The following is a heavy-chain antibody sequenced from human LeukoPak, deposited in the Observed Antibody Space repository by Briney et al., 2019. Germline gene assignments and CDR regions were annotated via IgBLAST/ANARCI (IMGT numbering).Heavy chain of an antibody. V-gene: IGHV4-38-2*02. CDR1: GYSISSGYY. Sequence: SETLSLTCTVSGYSISSGYYWGWIRPPPGKGLEWIGSIYHSGSTYYNPSLKSRVTISVDTSRNQFSLKLSSVTAADTAVYYCARGDSGYDSFDYWGQGTLVTVSS. CDR3: ARGDSGYDSFDY. CDR2: IYHSGST. J-gene: IGHJ4*02. D-gene: IGHD5-12*01.